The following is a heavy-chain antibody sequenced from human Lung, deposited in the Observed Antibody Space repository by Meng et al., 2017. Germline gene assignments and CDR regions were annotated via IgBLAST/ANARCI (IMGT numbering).Heavy chain of an antibody. J-gene: IGHJ4*02. V-gene: IGHV4-34*01. CDR2: INHSGST. CDR3: ARGPTTMAHDFDY. Sequence: QQAAAGLLKPSETLSPTCVVSGGSFSVYSWSWIRQPPGKGLEWIGEINHSGSTNYNPSLESRATISVDTSQNNLSLKLSSVTAADSAVYYCARGPTTMAHDFDYWGQGTLVTVSS. D-gene: IGHD4-11*01. CDR1: GGSFSVYS.